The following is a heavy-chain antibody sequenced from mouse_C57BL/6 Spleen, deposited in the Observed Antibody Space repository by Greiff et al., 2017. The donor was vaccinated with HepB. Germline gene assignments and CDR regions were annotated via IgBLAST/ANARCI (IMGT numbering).Heavy chain of an antibody. J-gene: IGHJ3*01. Sequence: VQLQQSGPELVKPGASVKISCKASGYSFTGYYMNWVKQSPEKSLEWIGEINPSTGGTTYNQKFKAKATLTVDKSSSTAYMQLKSLTSEDSAVYYCARKGFDGYYPFAYWGQGTLVTVSA. CDR1: GYSFTGYY. D-gene: IGHD2-3*01. V-gene: IGHV1-42*01. CDR3: ARKGFDGYYPFAY. CDR2: INPSTGGT.